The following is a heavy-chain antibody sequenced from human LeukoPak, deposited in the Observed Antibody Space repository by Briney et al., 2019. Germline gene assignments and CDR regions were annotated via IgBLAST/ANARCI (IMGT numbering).Heavy chain of an antibody. Sequence: GGSLRLSCAASGFTFSSYGMHWVRQAPGKGLEWVAFIRYDGSNKYYADSVKGRFTISRDNSKNTLYLQMNSLRAEDTAVYYCARTPTYYYDSSGYYDGYWGQGTLVTVSS. CDR1: GFTFSSYG. V-gene: IGHV3-30*02. CDR2: IRYDGSNK. D-gene: IGHD3-22*01. CDR3: ARTPTYYYDSSGYYDGY. J-gene: IGHJ4*02.